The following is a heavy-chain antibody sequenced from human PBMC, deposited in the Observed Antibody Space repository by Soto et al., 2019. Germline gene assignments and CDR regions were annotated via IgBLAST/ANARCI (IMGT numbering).Heavy chain of an antibody. Sequence: GGSLRLSCVASGFTFSDHYMDWVRQAPGKGLEWVGRTRNKGNSYSTEYAASVKGRFTISRDDSKNSLYLQMNSLKTEDTAVYYCTINYYDTSGYSIDIWGQGTMVTVSS. CDR3: TINYYDTSGYSIDI. V-gene: IGHV3-72*01. CDR1: GFTFSDHY. J-gene: IGHJ3*02. D-gene: IGHD3-22*01. CDR2: TRNKGNSYST.